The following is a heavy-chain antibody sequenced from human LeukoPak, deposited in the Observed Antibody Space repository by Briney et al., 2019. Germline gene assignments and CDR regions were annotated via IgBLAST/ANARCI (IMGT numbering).Heavy chain of an antibody. CDR3: AVKPGVRGVIIDS. Sequence: SETLSLTCAVYGGSFSGYYWSWIRQPPGKGLEWIGEINHSGSTNYNPSLKSRVTISVDTSKNPFSLKLSSVTAADTAVYYCAVKPGVRGVIIDSWGQGTLVTVSS. CDR2: INHSGST. J-gene: IGHJ5*01. CDR1: GGSFSGYY. V-gene: IGHV4-34*01. D-gene: IGHD3-10*01.